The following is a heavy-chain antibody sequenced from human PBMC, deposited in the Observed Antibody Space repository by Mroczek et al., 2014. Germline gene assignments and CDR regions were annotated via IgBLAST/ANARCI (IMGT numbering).Heavy chain of an antibody. CDR3: ARDYDFWSGSRYYFDY. V-gene: IGHV1-2*02. CDR1: GYAFTGYY. J-gene: IGHJ4*02. CDR2: INPNSGGT. D-gene: IGHD3-3*01. Sequence: SGAEVKKPGASVKVSCKASGYAFTGYYMHWVRQAPGQGLEWMGWINPNSGGTNYAQKFQGRVTMTRDTSISTAYMELSRLRSDDTAVYYCARDYDFWSGSRYYFDYWGQGTLVTVSS.